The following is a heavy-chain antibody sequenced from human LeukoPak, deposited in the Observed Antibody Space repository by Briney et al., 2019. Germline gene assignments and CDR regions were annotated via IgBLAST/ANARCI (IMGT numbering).Heavy chain of an antibody. CDR2: IYPGDSHT. CDR1: GYSFTTYW. CDR3: ARLLGSSSSSWASFDY. V-gene: IGHV5-51*01. D-gene: IGHD6-13*01. Sequence: GESLKISCKGSGYSFTTYWIGWVRQIPGKGLEWMGIIYPGDSHTMYSPSFRGQVTMSADKSISTAYLQWNSLKASDTAMYYCARLLGSSSSSWASFDYWAREPWSPSPQ. J-gene: IGHJ4*02.